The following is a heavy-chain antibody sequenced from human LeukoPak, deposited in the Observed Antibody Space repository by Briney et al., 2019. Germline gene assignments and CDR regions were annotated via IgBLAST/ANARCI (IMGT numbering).Heavy chain of an antibody. CDR1: GGSFSGYY. Sequence: SETLSLTCAVYGGSFSGYYWSWIRQPPGKGLEWIGEINHSGSTNYNPSLKSRVTISVDTSKNQFSLKLSSVTAADTAVYYCARGFPYYYDSSGYYYAGFDLWGRGTLVTVSS. J-gene: IGHJ2*01. CDR3: ARGFPYYYDSSGYYYAGFDL. V-gene: IGHV4-34*01. D-gene: IGHD3-22*01. CDR2: INHSGST.